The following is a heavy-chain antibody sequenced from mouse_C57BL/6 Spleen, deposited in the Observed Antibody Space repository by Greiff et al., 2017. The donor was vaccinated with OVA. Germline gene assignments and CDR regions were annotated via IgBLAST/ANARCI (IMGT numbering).Heavy chain of an antibody. D-gene: IGHD1-1*01. CDR3: ARRHTVVAKGWYFDV. J-gene: IGHJ1*03. V-gene: IGHV1-50*01. CDR1: GYTFTSYW. Sequence: VQLQQPGAELVKPGASVKLSCKASGYTFTSYWMQWVKQRPGQGLEWIGELDPSDSYTNYNQKFKGKATLTVDTSSSPAYMQLSSLTSEDSAVCYGARRHTVVAKGWYFDVWGTGTTVTVSS. CDR2: LDPSDSYT.